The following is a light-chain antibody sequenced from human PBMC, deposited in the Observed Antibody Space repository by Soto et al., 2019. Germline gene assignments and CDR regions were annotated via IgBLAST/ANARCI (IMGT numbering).Light chain of an antibody. CDR1: SSDIGGYNS. CDR2: EVT. Sequence: QSALTQPASVSGSPGQSITISCTGTSSDIGGYNSVSWYQQHPGRAPRLIIYEVTNRPSGVSNRFSASKSGNTASLTISGLQAEDGADYYCTSYTPNVTPGSVFGPGTKVTVL. CDR3: TSYTPNVTPGSV. J-gene: IGLJ1*01. V-gene: IGLV2-14*01.